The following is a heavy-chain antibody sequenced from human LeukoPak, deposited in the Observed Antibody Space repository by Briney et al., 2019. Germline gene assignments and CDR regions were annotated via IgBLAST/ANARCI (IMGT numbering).Heavy chain of an antibody. Sequence: GGSLRLSCAASGFTFSSYEMNWVRQAPGKGLEWVSYISSSGSTIYYADSVKGRFTISRDNRKKTLYLHMNSLRADDTAVYYCAKSRVLFSSTWYPLDFWGQGTLVAVSS. CDR3: AKSRVLFSSTWYPLDF. V-gene: IGHV3-48*03. J-gene: IGHJ4*02. CDR2: ISSSGSTI. D-gene: IGHD3-16*01. CDR1: GFTFSSYE.